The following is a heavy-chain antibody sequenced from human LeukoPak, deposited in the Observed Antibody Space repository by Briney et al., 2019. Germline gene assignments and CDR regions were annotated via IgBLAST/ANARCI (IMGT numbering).Heavy chain of an antibody. Sequence: GGSLRLSCAASGFTVSSSYMTWVRQAPGKGLEWVAVISYDGSNKYYADSVKGRFTISRDNSKNTLYLQMNSLRAEDTAVYYCAKSYIVVAWPFDYWGQGTLVTVSS. CDR1: GFTVSSSY. V-gene: IGHV3-30*18. CDR3: AKSYIVVAWPFDY. J-gene: IGHJ4*02. CDR2: ISYDGSNK. D-gene: IGHD2-2*01.